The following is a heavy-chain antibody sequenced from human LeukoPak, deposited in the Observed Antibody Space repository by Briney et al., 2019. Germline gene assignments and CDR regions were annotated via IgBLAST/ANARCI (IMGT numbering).Heavy chain of an antibody. CDR2: VSYTGST. J-gene: IGHJ4*02. D-gene: IGHD6-19*01. V-gene: IGHV4-61*01. CDR1: GGSISSSSYY. Sequence: PSETLSLTCTVSGGSISSSSYYWGWIRQPPGKGLEWIGYVSYTGSTSYNPSLKSRVTISVDTPKTQFSLKLSSVTAADTAMYYCARDTYNGGWVLDYWGQGSLVTVSS. CDR3: ARDTYNGGWVLDY.